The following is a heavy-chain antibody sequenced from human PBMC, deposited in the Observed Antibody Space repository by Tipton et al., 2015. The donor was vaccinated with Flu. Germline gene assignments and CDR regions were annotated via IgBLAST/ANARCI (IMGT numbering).Heavy chain of an antibody. J-gene: IGHJ3*02. CDR1: GYTFTGYY. CDR2: INPNSGGT. CDR3: ARDRPLRFFKGTPPDETDAFDI. D-gene: IGHD3-3*01. Sequence: QSGAEVKKPGASVKVSCKASGYTFTGYYMHWVRQAPGQGLEWMGWINPNSGGTNYAQKLQGWVTMTRDTSISTAYMELSRLRSDDTAVYYCARDRPLRFFKGTPPDETDAFDIWGQGTMVPVSS. V-gene: IGHV1-2*04.